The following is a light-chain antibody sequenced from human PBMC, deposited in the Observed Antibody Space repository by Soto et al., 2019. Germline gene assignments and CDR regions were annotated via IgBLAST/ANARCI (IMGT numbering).Light chain of an antibody. Sequence: DIQMTQSPSTLSASVGDRVTITCRASQSISSWLAWYQQKPGKAPKLLIYKASSLESGVPSRFSGSASGTEFTLTISSLQPDDFATYSCQQYNSYLWTFGQGTKVEIK. CDR1: QSISSW. J-gene: IGKJ1*01. CDR3: QQYNSYLWT. CDR2: KAS. V-gene: IGKV1-5*03.